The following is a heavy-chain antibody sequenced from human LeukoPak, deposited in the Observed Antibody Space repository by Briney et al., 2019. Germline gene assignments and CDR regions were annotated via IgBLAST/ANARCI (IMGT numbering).Heavy chain of an antibody. CDR2: INHSGST. D-gene: IGHD1-26*01. CDR3: ARVGGWTGSDY. V-gene: IGHV4-34*01. CDR1: GGSFSGHC. J-gene: IGHJ4*02. Sequence: SETLSLTCAVYGGSFSGHCWSWIRQPPGKGLEWIGEINHSGSTNYNPSLKSRVTISVDTSKNQFSLKLSSVTAADTAVYYCARVGGWTGSDYWGQGTLVTVSS.